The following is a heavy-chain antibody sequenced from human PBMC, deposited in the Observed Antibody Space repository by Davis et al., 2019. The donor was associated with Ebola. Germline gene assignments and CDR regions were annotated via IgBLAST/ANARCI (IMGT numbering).Heavy chain of an antibody. CDR3: AREGGDTVTTILYYYGMDV. CDR2: INAGNGNT. D-gene: IGHD4-11*01. CDR1: GYTFTSYA. J-gene: IGHJ6*02. Sequence: ASVTVSCMASGYTFTSYAMLWVRQAPAKRLAWMGWINAGNGNTKYSQKFQGRVTITRDTSASTAYMELSSLRSEDTAVYYCAREGGDTVTTILYYYGMDVWGQGTTVTVSS. V-gene: IGHV1-3*01.